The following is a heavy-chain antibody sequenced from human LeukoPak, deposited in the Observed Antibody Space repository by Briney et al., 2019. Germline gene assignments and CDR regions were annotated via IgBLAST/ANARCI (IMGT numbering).Heavy chain of an antibody. V-gene: IGHV3-33*01. D-gene: IGHD2-15*01. J-gene: IGHJ4*02. CDR1: GFTFSSYG. CDR2: IWYDGSNK. Sequence: GGSLRLSCAASGFTFSSYGMHWVRRAPGKGLEWVAVIWYDGSNKYYADSVKGRFTISRDNSKNTLYLQMNSLRAEDTAVYYCASSVDDYGDYWGQGTLVTVSS. CDR3: ASSVDDYGDY.